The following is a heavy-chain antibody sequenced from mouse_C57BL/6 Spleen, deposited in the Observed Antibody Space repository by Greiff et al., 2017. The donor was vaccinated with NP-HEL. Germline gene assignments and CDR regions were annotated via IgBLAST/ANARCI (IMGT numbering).Heavy chain of an antibody. V-gene: IGHV1-82*01. CDR1: GYAFSSSW. CDR2: IYPGDGDT. Sequence: LVESGPELVKPGASVKISCKASGYAFSSSWMNWVKQRPGKGLEWIGRIYPGDGDTNYNGKFKGKATLTADKSSSTAYMQLSSLTSEDSAVYFCARDDGYSGYWGQGTTLTVSS. CDR3: ARDDGYSGY. D-gene: IGHD2-3*01. J-gene: IGHJ2*01.